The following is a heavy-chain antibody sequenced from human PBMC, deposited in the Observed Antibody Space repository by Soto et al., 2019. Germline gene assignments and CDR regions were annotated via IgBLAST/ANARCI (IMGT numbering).Heavy chain of an antibody. CDR1: GGSITYYS. J-gene: IGHJ3*02. D-gene: IGHD2-2*02. CDR2: IYTSGST. V-gene: IGHV4-4*07. Sequence: SETLSLTCTVSGGSITYYSWSWIWQPAGKGLEWIGRIYTSGSTNYNPSLKSRVTMSVDTSRNQFSLKLSSVTAADTAVYFCARDIPDDAFDIWGRGTMVTVSS. CDR3: ARDIPDDAFDI.